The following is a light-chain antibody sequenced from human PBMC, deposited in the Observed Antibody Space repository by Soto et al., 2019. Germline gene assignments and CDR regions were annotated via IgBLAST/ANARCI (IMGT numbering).Light chain of an antibody. CDR3: QQYDSSPRT. Sequence: EIVLTQSPGTLSLSPGERATLSCRASQSVSSSYLAWYQQKPGQAPSLLIYGASSRATGIPDRFSCSGSGTDFTLTISRLEPEDFAVYYCQQYDSSPRTFGQGTKVEI. CDR1: QSVSSSY. V-gene: IGKV3-20*01. CDR2: GAS. J-gene: IGKJ1*01.